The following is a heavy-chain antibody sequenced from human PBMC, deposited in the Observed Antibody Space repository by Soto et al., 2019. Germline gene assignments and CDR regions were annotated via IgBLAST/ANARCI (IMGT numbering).Heavy chain of an antibody. D-gene: IGHD4-4*01. J-gene: IGHJ6*02. V-gene: IGHV1-2*04. CDR2: INPKSGGT. Sequence: QVQLVQSGAEVIQPGASVKVSCKASGYTFTGHYIHWVRQAPGQGLGWVGRINPKSGGTKNAQKVQAWVTMTRHTSITTAYMELSMLKSDDTAVYYCARGGPKCVLHRDYYYGVDVWGQGTTVTVSS. CDR3: ARGGPKCVLHRDYYYGVDV. CDR1: GYTFTGHY.